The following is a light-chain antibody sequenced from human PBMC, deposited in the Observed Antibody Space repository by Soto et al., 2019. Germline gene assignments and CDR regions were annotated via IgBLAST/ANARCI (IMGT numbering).Light chain of an antibody. J-gene: IGLJ3*02. CDR1: SGHSSYA. V-gene: IGLV4-69*01. CDR3: QTWATGVVV. Sequence: QPVLTQSPSASASLGASVNLTCTLSSGHSSYAIAWHQQQPEKGPRYLMKLNSDGSHYKGDGIPDRFSGSSSGAERYLSISSLQSEDEADYDCQTWATGVVVFGGGTKLTVL. CDR2: LNSDGSH.